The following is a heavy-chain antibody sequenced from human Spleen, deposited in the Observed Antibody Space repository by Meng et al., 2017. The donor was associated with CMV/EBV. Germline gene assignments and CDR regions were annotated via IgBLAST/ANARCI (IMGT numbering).Heavy chain of an antibody. J-gene: IGHJ4*02. Sequence: TFSGFSLSTSGVGVGWIRQPQGKALDWLALIYWDDDKRYRPSLRSRLTITKDTSKNQVVLTMTNMDPVDTATYYCASLYGATSYFDYWGQGTLVTVSS. CDR1: GFSLSTSGVG. V-gene: IGHV2-5*02. CDR3: ASLYGATSYFDY. D-gene: IGHD4/OR15-4a*01. CDR2: IYWDDDK.